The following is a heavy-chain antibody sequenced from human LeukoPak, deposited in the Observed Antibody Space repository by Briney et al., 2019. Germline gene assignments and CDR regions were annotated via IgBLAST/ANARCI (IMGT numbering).Heavy chain of an antibody. Sequence: GGSLRLSCTASGFTPSRFAVHWVRQAPGKGLEWLGHMSDDGSEKHYVDSVRGRFTISRDPSKNTLYLEMTSLRTEDTAVYYCAREADSGYYRTVDYWGQGTMVTVS. CDR1: GFTPSRFA. J-gene: IGHJ4*02. CDR3: AREADSGYYRTVDY. D-gene: IGHD2-15*01. V-gene: IGHV3-30-3*01. CDR2: MSDDGSEK.